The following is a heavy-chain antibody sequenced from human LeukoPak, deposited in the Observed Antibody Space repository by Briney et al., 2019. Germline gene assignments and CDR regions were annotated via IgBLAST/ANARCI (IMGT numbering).Heavy chain of an antibody. J-gene: IGHJ4*02. CDR1: GGSISSSSYY. D-gene: IGHD3-16*01. CDR3: ARLAVWDQTAY. Sequence: SETLSLTCTVSGGSISSSSYYWGWIRQPPGKGWEWIGSIYYSGSTYYNPSLKSRVTISVDTSKNQFSLKLSSVTAADTAVYYCARLAVWDQTAYWGQGTLVTVSS. CDR2: IYYSGST. V-gene: IGHV4-39*01.